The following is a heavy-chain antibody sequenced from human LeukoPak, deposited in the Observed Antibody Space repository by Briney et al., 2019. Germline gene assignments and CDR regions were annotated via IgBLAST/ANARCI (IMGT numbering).Heavy chain of an antibody. V-gene: IGHV1-18*01. Sequence: ASVKVSCKASGYTFTSYDINWVRQATGQGLEWMGWISAYNGNTNYAQKLQGRVTMTTDTSTSTAYMELRSLRSDDTAVYYCARAVYYYDSSGYYPDYWGQGTLVTVSS. D-gene: IGHD3-22*01. CDR3: ARAVYYYDSSGYYPDY. CDR1: GYTFTSYD. J-gene: IGHJ4*02. CDR2: ISAYNGNT.